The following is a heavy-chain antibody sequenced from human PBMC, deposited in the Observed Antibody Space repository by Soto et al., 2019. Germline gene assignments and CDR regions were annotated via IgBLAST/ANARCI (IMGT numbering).Heavy chain of an antibody. CDR3: AMLGGWSVGSNDMDD. CDR1: GLIFSDYH. V-gene: IGHV3-72*01. CDR2: IRRKANSYTT. Sequence: EVQLVESGGGLVQPGGSLRLSCAASGLIFSDYHMDWVRQAPGKGLEWVGRIRRKANSYTTEYAASVKGRFTISRDDSKNSLYLQMNSLKTEDTAVYYCAMLGGWSVGSNDMDDWGQGTTVTVSS. D-gene: IGHD6-19*01. J-gene: IGHJ6*02.